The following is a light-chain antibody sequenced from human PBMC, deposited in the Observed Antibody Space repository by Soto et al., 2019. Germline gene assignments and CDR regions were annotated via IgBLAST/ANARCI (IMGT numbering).Light chain of an antibody. CDR2: DAS. Sequence: DIQMTQSPSTLSASVGDRVAITCRASQSINNWLAWYQLKPGKAPKLLIYDASTLESGVPSRFSGSGSGTEFTLIISSLQPDDFATYYCQQYASYSPTFGQGTKVDIK. CDR1: QSINNW. J-gene: IGKJ1*01. CDR3: QQYASYSPT. V-gene: IGKV1-5*01.